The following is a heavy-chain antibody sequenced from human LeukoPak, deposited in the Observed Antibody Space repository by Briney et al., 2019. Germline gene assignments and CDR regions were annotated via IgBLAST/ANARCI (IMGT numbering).Heavy chain of an antibody. J-gene: IGHJ4*02. D-gene: IGHD2-15*01. Sequence: PSETLSLTCAVYGGSFSGYYWSWIRQPPGKGLEWIGEINHSGSTNYNPSLKSRVTISVDTSKNQFSLKLSSVTAADTAVYYCARGPRRYCSGGSCYVGVYYFDYCGQGTLVTVSS. CDR1: GGSFSGYY. CDR3: ARGPRRYCSGGSCYVGVYYFDY. CDR2: INHSGST. V-gene: IGHV4-34*01.